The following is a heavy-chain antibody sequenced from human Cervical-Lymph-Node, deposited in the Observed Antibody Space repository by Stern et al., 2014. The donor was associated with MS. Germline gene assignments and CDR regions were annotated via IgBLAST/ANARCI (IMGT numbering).Heavy chain of an antibody. V-gene: IGHV1-69*06. J-gene: IGHJ3*01. CDR3: ARDGILQTVDAFDL. Sequence: VQLVDSGAEVKSPGSSGKISCKASGGSLSSNPVSWVRPAPVQGLEWMGGIIPIFDSPNYSQKFAGRLTIIADKSTSTTYMQLSSLRSEDTAIYYCARDGILQTVDAFDLWGQGTMVTVSS. D-gene: IGHD2-21*01. CDR1: GGSLSSNP. CDR2: IIPIFDSP.